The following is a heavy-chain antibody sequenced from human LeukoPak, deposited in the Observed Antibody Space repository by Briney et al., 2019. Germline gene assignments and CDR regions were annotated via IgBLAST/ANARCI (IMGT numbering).Heavy chain of an antibody. Sequence: SVKVSCKASGGTFSSYAISWVRQAPGQGLEWMGRIIPILGIANYAQKFQGRVTITADKSTSTAYMELSSLRSEDTAVYYCARDIVGIAAATFDYWGQGTLVTVSS. CDR3: ARDIVGIAAATFDY. D-gene: IGHD6-13*01. CDR2: IIPILGIA. CDR1: GGTFSSYA. V-gene: IGHV1-69*04. J-gene: IGHJ4*02.